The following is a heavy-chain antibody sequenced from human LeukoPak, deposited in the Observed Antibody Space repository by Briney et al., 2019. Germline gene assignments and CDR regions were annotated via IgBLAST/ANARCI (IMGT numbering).Heavy chain of an antibody. CDR3: ARGAGYNYPYYFDY. CDR1: GFTVSSNY. D-gene: IGHD5-24*01. Sequence: GGSLRLSCAASGFTVSSNYINWVRQAPGKGLEWVSVIYGGGNIYYADSVKGRFTISRDNSKNTLYLQMNSLRAEDTAVYYCARGAGYNYPYYFDYWGQGTLVTVSS. V-gene: IGHV3-53*01. J-gene: IGHJ4*02. CDR2: IYGGGNI.